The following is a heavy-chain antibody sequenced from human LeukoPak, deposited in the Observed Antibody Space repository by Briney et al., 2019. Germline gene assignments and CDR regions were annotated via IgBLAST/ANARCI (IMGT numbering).Heavy chain of an antibody. CDR3: ARGASRRDY. V-gene: IGHV3-23*01. Sequence: GGSLRLSCVAAGFTLRLYAMNWDRQAPGKGLEWVSSISDSGISTYYADSVKCRFTLSRDNSKSTLYLQMNSLRAEDPALYYCARGASRRDYSGQGTLVTVSS. CDR1: GFTLRLYA. J-gene: IGHJ4*02. CDR2: ISDSGIST.